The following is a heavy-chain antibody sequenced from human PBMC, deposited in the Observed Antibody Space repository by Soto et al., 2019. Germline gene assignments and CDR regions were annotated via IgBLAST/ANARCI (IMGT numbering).Heavy chain of an antibody. CDR2: IYYSGST. CDR1: GGSVSSGSYY. V-gene: IGHV4-61*01. CDR3: ARANLEEVGYGADFDS. Sequence: SETLSLTCTVSGGSVSSGSYYWSWIRQPPGKGLEWIGYIYYSGSTNYNPSLKSRVTISVDTSKNQFSLKLSSVTAADTAVYYCARANLEEVGYGADFDSWGQGTLVTVSS. D-gene: IGHD2-8*02. J-gene: IGHJ4*02.